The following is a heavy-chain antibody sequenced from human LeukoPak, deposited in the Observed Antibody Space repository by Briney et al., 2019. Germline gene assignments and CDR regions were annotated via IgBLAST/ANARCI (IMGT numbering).Heavy chain of an antibody. CDR2: ISYDGSNK. J-gene: IGHJ4*02. CDR1: GFTFSSYG. CDR3: AKSRAYGDYGALDY. Sequence: GGSLRLSCAASGFTFSSYGMYWVRQAPGKGLEWVAVISYDGSNKYYADSVKGRFTISRDNSKNTLYLQMNNLRAEDTAVYYCAKSRAYGDYGALDYWGQGTLVTVSS. V-gene: IGHV3-30*18. D-gene: IGHD4-17*01.